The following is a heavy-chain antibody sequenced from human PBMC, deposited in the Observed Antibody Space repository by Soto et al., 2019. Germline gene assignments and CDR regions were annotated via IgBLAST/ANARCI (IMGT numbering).Heavy chain of an antibody. J-gene: IGHJ5*02. V-gene: IGHV3-23*01. CDR2: ISGSGRTT. CDR3: VRHNGRVVAATENYFDP. D-gene: IGHD2-15*01. CDR1: GFTFSRYP. Sequence: GGSLRLSCAASGFTFSRYPMTWVRQAPGKGLEWVSDISGSGRTTEYADSVKGRFTISRDNSKNTLYLEMNSLRVDDTAVYYCVRHNGRVVAATENYFDPWGQGALVTAPQ.